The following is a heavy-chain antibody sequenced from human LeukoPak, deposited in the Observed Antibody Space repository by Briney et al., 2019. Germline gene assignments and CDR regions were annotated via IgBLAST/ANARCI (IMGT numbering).Heavy chain of an antibody. CDR3: ARDLAGTRINWFDP. CDR2: IYHSGST. Sequence: SETLSLTCAVSGGSISSGGYSWSWIRQPPGKGLEWIGYIYHSGSTYYNPSLKSRVTISVDRSKNQFSLKLSSVTAADTAVYYCARDLAGTRINWFDPWGQGTLVTVSS. CDR1: GGSISSGGYS. D-gene: IGHD6-19*01. V-gene: IGHV4-30-2*01. J-gene: IGHJ5*02.